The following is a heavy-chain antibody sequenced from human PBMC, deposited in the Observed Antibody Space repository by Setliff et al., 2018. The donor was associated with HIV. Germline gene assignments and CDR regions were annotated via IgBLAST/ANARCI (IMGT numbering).Heavy chain of an antibody. CDR3: ARNIEWEPYAFDI. CDR1: GGSFTSSTYY. CDR2: FHYSGST. V-gene: IGHV4-39*01. J-gene: IGHJ3*02. Sequence: PSETLSLTCNVSGGSFTSSTYYWGWIRQPPGKGLEWIGSFHYSGSTSYNPSLRSRVTISVDTSKNQFSLELTSVTAADTAVYYCARNIEWEPYAFDIWGQGTMVTVSS. D-gene: IGHD1-26*01.